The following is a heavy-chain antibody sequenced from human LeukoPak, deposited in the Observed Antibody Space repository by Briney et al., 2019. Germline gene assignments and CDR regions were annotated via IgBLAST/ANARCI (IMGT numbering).Heavy chain of an antibody. Sequence: PGGSPRLSCTASGFTFGDYAMSWVRQAPGKGLEWVGFIRSKAYGGTTEYAASVKGRFTISRDDSKSIAYLQMNSLKTEDTAVYYCMAAAGIIDYWGQGTLVTVSS. D-gene: IGHD6-13*01. CDR2: IRSKAYGGTT. CDR1: GFTFGDYA. CDR3: MAAAGIIDY. J-gene: IGHJ4*02. V-gene: IGHV3-49*04.